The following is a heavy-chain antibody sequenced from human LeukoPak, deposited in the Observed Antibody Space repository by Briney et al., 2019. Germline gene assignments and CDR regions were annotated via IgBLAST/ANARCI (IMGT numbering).Heavy chain of an antibody. CDR1: GSSISSYY. Sequence: SETLSLTCTISGSSISSYYWNWIRQPPGEGLERIGNIYYSGSTNYNPSLKSRVTMLVDTSKNQFSLRLNSVTAADTAVYYCGRGKYADYTRPFYSYMDVWGKGTTVTVSS. CDR3: GRGKYADYTRPFYSYMDV. V-gene: IGHV4-59*01. D-gene: IGHD4-17*01. J-gene: IGHJ6*03. CDR2: IYYSGST.